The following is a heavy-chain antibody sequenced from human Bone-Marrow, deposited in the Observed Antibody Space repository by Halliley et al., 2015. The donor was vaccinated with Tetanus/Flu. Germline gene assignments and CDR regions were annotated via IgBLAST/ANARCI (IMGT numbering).Heavy chain of an antibody. D-gene: IGHD3-10*01. Sequence: SLRLSCAASGFTFSSYWMHWVRQAPGKGLVWVSRIKSDGSSTYYADSVKARFTISRDNAKNTLYLQMNSLRAEDTAVYYCAFAMFRGSGGMDVWGQGTTVTVSS. CDR2: IKSDGSST. J-gene: IGHJ6*02. CDR3: AFAMFRGSGGMDV. CDR1: GFTFSSYW. V-gene: IGHV3-74*01.